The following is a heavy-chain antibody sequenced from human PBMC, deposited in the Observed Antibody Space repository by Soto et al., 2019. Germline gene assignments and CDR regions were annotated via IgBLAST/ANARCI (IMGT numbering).Heavy chain of an antibody. J-gene: IGHJ6*02. D-gene: IGHD5-18*01. Sequence: SETLSLTCSVSGGSITSSSYYWGWIRQPPGKGLEWIAAIYYSGSTYYNPSLKSRVTISVDTSKNQFSLKLSSVTAADTAVYYCAREVQLWSPTGYYGTDVWGQGTTVTVSS. V-gene: IGHV4-39*02. CDR2: IYYSGST. CDR1: GGSITSSSYY. CDR3: AREVQLWSPTGYYGTDV.